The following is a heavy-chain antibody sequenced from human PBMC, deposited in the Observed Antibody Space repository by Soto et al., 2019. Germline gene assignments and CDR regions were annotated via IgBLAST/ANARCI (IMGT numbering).Heavy chain of an antibody. D-gene: IGHD6-6*01. J-gene: IGHJ6*04. V-gene: IGHV3-48*02. CDR1: GFTFRSYT. CDR2: ISSSSSTI. CDR3: ASEVRSADYGMDA. Sequence: EVQLVESGGGLVQPGGSLRLSCAGPGFTFRSYTMNWVRQTPGKGLEWVSYISSSSSTIHYADSVKGRFTISRDNGKNSLYLQMNSLRDEDPAVYYCASEVRSADYGMDARGKGTTVIVPS.